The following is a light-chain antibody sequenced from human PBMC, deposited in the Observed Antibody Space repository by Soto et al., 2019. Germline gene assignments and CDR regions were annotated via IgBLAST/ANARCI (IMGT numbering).Light chain of an antibody. CDR1: QNVRIY. V-gene: IGKV1-5*03. CDR3: QQYYIYPPA. CDR2: QTS. Sequence: DIQMTQSPSTLSASVGDRVTITCRASQNVRIYLAWYQQKPGKAPKLLIYQTSSLHSGVPSRFSGSGSETEFTLAISSLQPEDFATYYCQQYYIYPPAFGLGTKVEIK. J-gene: IGKJ3*01.